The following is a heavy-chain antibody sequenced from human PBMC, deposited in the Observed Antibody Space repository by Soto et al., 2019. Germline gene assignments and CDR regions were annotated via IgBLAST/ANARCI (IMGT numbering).Heavy chain of an antibody. CDR1: GGTFSSYA. CDR2: IIPIFGTA. Sequence: QVQLVQSGAEVKKPGSSVKFSCKASGGTFSSYAISWVRQAPGQGLEWRGGIIPIFGTANYAQKFQRRVTITADKSTSTAYMELSSLRSEDTAVYYCAGEGRGGVVMGVYYFEYGGQGPLVTASS. D-gene: IGHD3-3*01. CDR3: AGEGRGGVVMGVYYFEY. J-gene: IGHJ4*02. V-gene: IGHV1-69*06.